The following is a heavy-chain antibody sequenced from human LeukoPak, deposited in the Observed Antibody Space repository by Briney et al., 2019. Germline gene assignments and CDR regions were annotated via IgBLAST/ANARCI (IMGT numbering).Heavy chain of an antibody. D-gene: IGHD6-19*01. Sequence: GGSLRLSCAASGFTFSSYSMNWVRQAPGKGLEWVSSISSSSSYIYYADSVRGRFTISRDNAKNSLYLQMNSLRAEDTAVYYCASTPGIAVAVDYWGQGTLVTVSS. J-gene: IGHJ4*02. CDR3: ASTPGIAVAVDY. CDR1: GFTFSSYS. CDR2: ISSSSSYI. V-gene: IGHV3-21*01.